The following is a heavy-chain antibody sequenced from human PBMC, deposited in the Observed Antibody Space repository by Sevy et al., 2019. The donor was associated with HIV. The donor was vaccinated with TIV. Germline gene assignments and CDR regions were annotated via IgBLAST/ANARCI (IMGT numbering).Heavy chain of an antibody. V-gene: IGHV3-23*01. J-gene: IGHJ6*02. CDR2: TSGSGGST. Sequence: GGSLRLSCAASGFTFSSYAMSWVRQAPGKGLEWVSGTSGSGGSTYYADSVKGRFTISRDKSKNTLYLQMNSLRAEDTAVYYCAKVGYCFITSCYIIYYGMDVWGQGTTVTVSS. CDR3: AKVGYCFITSCYIIYYGMDV. CDR1: GFTFSSYA. D-gene: IGHD2-2*02.